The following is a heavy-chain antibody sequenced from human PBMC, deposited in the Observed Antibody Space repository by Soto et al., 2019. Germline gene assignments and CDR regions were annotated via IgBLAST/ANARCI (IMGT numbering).Heavy chain of an antibody. CDR3: ARGDRYCGGGCYRDY. J-gene: IGHJ4*02. D-gene: IGHD2-21*02. V-gene: IGHV1-69*02. Sequence: QVQLVQSGAEVKKPGSSVKVSCKASGGTFSSYTISWVRQALGQGLEWMGRIIPILGIANYAQKFQGRVTITADKSTSTAYMDLSSLRSDDTAVYYCARGDRYCGGGCYRDYWGQGTLVTVSS. CDR2: IIPILGIA. CDR1: GGTFSSYT.